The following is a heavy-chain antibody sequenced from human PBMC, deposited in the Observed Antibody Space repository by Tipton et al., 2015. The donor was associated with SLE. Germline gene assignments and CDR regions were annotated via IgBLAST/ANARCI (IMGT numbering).Heavy chain of an antibody. V-gene: IGHV4-61*09. J-gene: IGHJ4*02. CDR2: VSTTGSA. CDR3: ASGWLAVDY. D-gene: IGHD6-19*01. Sequence: LRLSCNVSGDSINSGRFYWNWIRQHPGKGLEWIGHVSTTGSARYNPSLKSRITMSIDTSKTEFSLKLTSVTAADTAVYYCASGWLAVDYWGQGSLVTVSS. CDR1: GDSINSGRFY.